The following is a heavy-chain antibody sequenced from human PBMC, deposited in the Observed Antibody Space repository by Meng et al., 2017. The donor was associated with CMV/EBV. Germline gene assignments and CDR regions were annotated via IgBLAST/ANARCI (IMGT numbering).Heavy chain of an antibody. Sequence: RRRLEGGGLGLVKPSEPLSLTCTSSGGPISSSSYYWGWIRQPPGKGLEWIGSIYYSGSTYYNPSLKSRVTISVDTSKNQFSLKLSSVTAADTAVYYCVTWLWFGELSGYYFDYWGQGTLVTVSS. CDR1: GGPISSSSYY. CDR3: VTWLWFGELSGYYFDY. CDR2: IYYSGST. J-gene: IGHJ4*02. D-gene: IGHD3-10*01. V-gene: IGHV4-39*06.